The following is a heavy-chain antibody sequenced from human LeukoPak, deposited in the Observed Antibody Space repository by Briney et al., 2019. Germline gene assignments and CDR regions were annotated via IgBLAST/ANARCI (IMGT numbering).Heavy chain of an antibody. D-gene: IGHD3-10*02. Sequence: SGGSLRLSCAASGFTFSNYAMSWVRQAPGKGLEWVSAISSGGGSTYYAHSVKGRFTISRDNAKNSLYLQMNSLRAEDTAVYYCAELGITMIGGVWGKGTTVTISS. CDR1: GFTFSNYA. V-gene: IGHV3-23*01. J-gene: IGHJ6*04. CDR3: AELGITMIGGV. CDR2: ISSGGGST.